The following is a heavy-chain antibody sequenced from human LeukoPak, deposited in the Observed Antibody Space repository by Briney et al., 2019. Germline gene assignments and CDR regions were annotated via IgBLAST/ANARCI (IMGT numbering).Heavy chain of an antibody. CDR2: ISYDGSNK. CDR1: GFTFSSYG. J-gene: IGHJ4*02. D-gene: IGHD3-10*01. V-gene: IGHV3-30*18. Sequence: PGRSLRLSCAASGFTFSSYGMHWVRQAPGKGLEWVAVISYDGSNKYYADSVKGRFTISRDNSKNTLYLQMNSLRAEDTAVYYCAKSPYYYGSGSYSGRSDYWGQGTLVTVSS. CDR3: AKSPYYYGSGSYSGRSDY.